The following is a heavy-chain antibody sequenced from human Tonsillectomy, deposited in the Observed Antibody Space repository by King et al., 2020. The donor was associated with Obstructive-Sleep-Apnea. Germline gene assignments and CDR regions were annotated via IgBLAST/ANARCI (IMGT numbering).Heavy chain of an antibody. CDR3: ARGYYDILTGYSDDAFDI. CDR1: GYSISSGYY. J-gene: IGHJ3*02. CDR2: IYHSGGT. V-gene: IGHV4-38-2*02. D-gene: IGHD3-9*01. Sequence: VQLQESGPGLVKPSETLSLTCTVSGYSISSGYYWGWIRQPPGKGLEWIGSIYHSGGTYYNPSVKSRVTISVDTSKNQFSLKLGSVTAADTAVYYCARGYYDILTGYSDDAFDIWGQGTMVTVSS.